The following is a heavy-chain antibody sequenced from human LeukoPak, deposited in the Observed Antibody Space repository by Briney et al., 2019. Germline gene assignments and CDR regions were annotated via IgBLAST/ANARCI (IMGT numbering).Heavy chain of an antibody. CDR1: GYTFTSYG. J-gene: IGHJ4*02. D-gene: IGHD2-2*01. Sequence: ASVKVSCKASGYTFTSYGISWVRQAPGQGLEWMGWISAYNGNTNYAQKLQGRVTMTTDTSTSTAYMELRSLRSDDTAVYYCARGQIDIVVVPVPAPFDYWGQGTLVTVSS. CDR3: ARGQIDIVVVPVPAPFDY. CDR2: ISAYNGNT. V-gene: IGHV1-18*01.